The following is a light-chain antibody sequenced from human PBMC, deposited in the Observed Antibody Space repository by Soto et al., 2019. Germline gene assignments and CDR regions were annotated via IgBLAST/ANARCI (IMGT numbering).Light chain of an antibody. Sequence: EILLTQSPDSLSLSPGDRATLSCRASQSFSSTFFAWYQQKPGQAPRLLIYGASSRATGIPDRFSGSGSGTDFTLTISRLEHEDLAVYYCQQYASSVTFGQGTKVEIK. CDR2: GAS. CDR3: QQYASSVT. CDR1: QSFSSTF. V-gene: IGKV3-20*01. J-gene: IGKJ1*01.